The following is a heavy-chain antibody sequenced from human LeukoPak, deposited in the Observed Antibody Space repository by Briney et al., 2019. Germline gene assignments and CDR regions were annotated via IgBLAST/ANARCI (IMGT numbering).Heavy chain of an antibody. CDR3: ARTFRGRGCDAFDI. V-gene: IGHV3-48*04. Sequence: QPGGSLRLSCAASGFTFSSYSMNWVRQAPGKGLEWVSYISSSSSTIYYADSVKGRFTISRDNSKNSLYLQMNSLRAEDTAVYYWARTFRGRGCDAFDIWGQGEMVTGPS. J-gene: IGHJ3*02. CDR1: GFTFSSYS. D-gene: IGHD3-16*01. CDR2: ISSSSSTI.